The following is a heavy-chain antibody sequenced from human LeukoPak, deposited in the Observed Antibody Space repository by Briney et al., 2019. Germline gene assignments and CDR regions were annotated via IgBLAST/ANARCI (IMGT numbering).Heavy chain of an antibody. D-gene: IGHD2-15*01. CDR3: ARLPLSECSGGSCYSRSSGWYGYYYYYGMDV. CDR1: GFTFSSYA. V-gene: IGHV4-34*01. J-gene: IGHJ6*02. CDR2: INHSGST. Sequence: GSLRLSCAASGFTFSSYAMSWIRQPPGKGLEWIGEINHSGSTNYNPSLKSRVTISVDTSKNQFSLKLSSVTAADTAVYYCARLPLSECSGGSCYSRSSGWYGYYYYYGMDVWGQGTTVTVSS.